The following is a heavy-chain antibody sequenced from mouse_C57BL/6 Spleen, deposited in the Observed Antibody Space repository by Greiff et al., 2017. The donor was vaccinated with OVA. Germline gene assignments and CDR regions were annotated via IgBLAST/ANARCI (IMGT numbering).Heavy chain of an antibody. Sequence: QVQLQQSGTELVKPGASVKLSCKASGYTFTSYWMHWVKQRPGQGLEWIGNINPSNGGTNYNEKFKSKATLTVDKSSSTAYMQLSSLTSEDSAVYYCARGGNLYYAMDYWGQGTSVTVSS. V-gene: IGHV1-53*01. CDR2: INPSNGGT. J-gene: IGHJ4*01. D-gene: IGHD1-1*02. CDR3: ARGGNLYYAMDY. CDR1: GYTFTSYW.